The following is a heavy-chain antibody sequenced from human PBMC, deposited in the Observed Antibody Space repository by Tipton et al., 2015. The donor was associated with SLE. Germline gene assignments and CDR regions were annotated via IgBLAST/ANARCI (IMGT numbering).Heavy chain of an antibody. D-gene: IGHD2-15*01. CDR1: GGSFSGYY. Sequence: TLSLTCAVYGGSFSGYYWSWIRQPPGKGLEWIGEINHSGSTNYNPSLKSRVTMSVDTSKNQFSLKLSSVTAADTAVYYCARGQDSSSAAEEYFDLWGRGTLVTVSS. V-gene: IGHV4-34*01. J-gene: IGHJ2*01. CDR3: ARGQDSSSAAEEYFDL. CDR2: INHSGST.